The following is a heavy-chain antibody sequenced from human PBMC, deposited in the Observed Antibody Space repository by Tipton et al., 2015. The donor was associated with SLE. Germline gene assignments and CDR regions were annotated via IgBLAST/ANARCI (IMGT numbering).Heavy chain of an antibody. J-gene: IGHJ3*02. D-gene: IGHD2-15*01. CDR3: VVAATPDAFDI. V-gene: IGHV4-59*08. Sequence: LSLTCTVSGGSISSYYWSWIRKPPGKGLEWIGYIYYSGSTNYNPSLKSRVTISVDASKNQFSLKLSSVTAADTAVYYCVVAATPDAFDIWGQGTMVTVSS. CDR1: GGSISSYY. CDR2: IYYSGST.